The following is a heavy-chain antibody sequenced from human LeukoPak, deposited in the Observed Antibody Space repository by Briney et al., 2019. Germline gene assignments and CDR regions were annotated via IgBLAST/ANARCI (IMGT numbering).Heavy chain of an antibody. CDR3: AKVAFGELLTYYFDY. V-gene: IGHV3-23*01. D-gene: IGHD3-10*01. J-gene: IGHJ4*02. CDR1: GFTSSSYG. CDR2: ITGSGDNT. Sequence: GGSLRLSCAASGFTSSSYGMTWVRQAPGKGLEWVSGITGSGDNTYYADSVKGRFTISRDNSKNTLYLQMNSLRAEDTALYYCAKVAFGELLTYYFDYWGQGTLVTVSS.